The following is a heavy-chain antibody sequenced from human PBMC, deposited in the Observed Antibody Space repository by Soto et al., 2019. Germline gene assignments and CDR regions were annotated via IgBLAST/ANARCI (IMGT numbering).Heavy chain of an antibody. CDR2: ISHDGSNK. CDR3: AKDQLAGNYFDY. J-gene: IGHJ4*02. D-gene: IGHD1-1*01. Sequence: QVQLVESGGGVVQPGRSLRLSCAASGFTFSSYGMHWVRQAPGKGLEWVAVISHDGSNKYYVDSVKGRFTISRDNSKNTLYLQMDSLRADDTAVYYCAKDQLAGNYFDYWGQGTLVTVSS. V-gene: IGHV3-30*18. CDR1: GFTFSSYG.